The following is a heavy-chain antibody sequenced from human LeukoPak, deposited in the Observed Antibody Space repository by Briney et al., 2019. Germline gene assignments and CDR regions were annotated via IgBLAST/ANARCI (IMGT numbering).Heavy chain of an antibody. Sequence: PGGSLRLSCAASGFTFSSYGMHWVRQAPGKGLEWVAFIRYDGSNKYYADSVKGRFTISRDNSKNTLYLQMNSLRAEDTAVYYCAKIHSSGSGAFDYWGQGTLVTVSS. D-gene: IGHD6-19*01. CDR1: GFTFSSYG. CDR3: AKIHSSGSGAFDY. J-gene: IGHJ4*02. V-gene: IGHV3-30*02. CDR2: IRYDGSNK.